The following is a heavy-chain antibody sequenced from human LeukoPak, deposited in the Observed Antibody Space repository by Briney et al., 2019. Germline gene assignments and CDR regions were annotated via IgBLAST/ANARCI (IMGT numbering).Heavy chain of an antibody. CDR3: AKDLLATTTAPGYYYGMDV. J-gene: IGHJ6*02. D-gene: IGHD1-26*01. CDR2: ISYDGSNK. CDR1: GFTFSSYV. V-gene: IGHV3-30*18. Sequence: GGSLRLSCAASGFTFSSYVMHWVRQAPGKGLEWVAVISYDGSNKYYADSVKGRFTISRDNSKNTLYLQMNSLRAEDTAVYYCAKDLLATTTAPGYYYGMDVWGQGTTVTVSS.